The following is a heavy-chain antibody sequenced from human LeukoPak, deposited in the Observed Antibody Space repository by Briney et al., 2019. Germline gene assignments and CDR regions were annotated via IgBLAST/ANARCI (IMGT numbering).Heavy chain of an antibody. D-gene: IGHD3-9*01. V-gene: IGHV1-69*01. CDR1: GGTFTSYA. Sequence: GSSVKISCKASGGTFTSYAISWVRQAPGQGLEWMGGIIPIYGTANYAQKFQGRVTITADESTSTAYMELSSLKSEDTAVYYCARGTSYDILTGYYSYYFYYWGQGALVTVSS. CDR3: ARGTSYDILTGYYSYYFYY. J-gene: IGHJ4*02. CDR2: IIPIYGTA.